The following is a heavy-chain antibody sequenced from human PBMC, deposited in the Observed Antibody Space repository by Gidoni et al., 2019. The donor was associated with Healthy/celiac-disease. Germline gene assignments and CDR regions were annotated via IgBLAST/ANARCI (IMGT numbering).Heavy chain of an antibody. V-gene: IGHV5-51*01. CDR3: ARHCSSTSCPFDY. J-gene: IGHJ4*02. CDR2: IYPGDSDT. D-gene: IGHD2-2*01. Sequence: EVQLVQSGSEVKQPGESLKISCKGARYSFTSYWIGWVRQMPGKGLEWMGIIYPGDSDTRYSPSFQGQVTISADKSISTAYLQWSSLKASDTAMYYCARHCSSTSCPFDYWGQGTLVTVSS. CDR1: RYSFTSYW.